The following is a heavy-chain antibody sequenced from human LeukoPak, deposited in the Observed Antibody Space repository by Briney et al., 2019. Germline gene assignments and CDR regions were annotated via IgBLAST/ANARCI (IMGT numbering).Heavy chain of an antibody. D-gene: IGHD6-13*01. CDR2: INHSGST. CDR3: ARGAAGTRPLNWFDP. Sequence: SETLSLTCAVYGGSFSDYWSWIRQPPGKGLEWIGEINHSGSTNYNPSLKSRVTTSVDTSKNQFSLKLSSVTAADTAVYYCARGAAGTRPLNWFDPWGQGTLVTVSS. CDR1: GGSFSDY. J-gene: IGHJ5*02. V-gene: IGHV4-34*01.